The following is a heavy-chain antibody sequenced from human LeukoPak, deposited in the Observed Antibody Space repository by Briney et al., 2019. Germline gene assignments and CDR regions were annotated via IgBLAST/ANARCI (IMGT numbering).Heavy chain of an antibody. D-gene: IGHD6-19*01. Sequence: GGSLRLSCAASGFTVSGKYMSWVRQAPGKGLEWVSVIYSGGDTYYADSVKGRFTISRDNSRNMIYLEMSSLKAEDTAVYYCAKERNLEIAVAGTIFDYWGQGTLVTVSS. J-gene: IGHJ4*02. V-gene: IGHV3-66*01. CDR3: AKERNLEIAVAGTIFDY. CDR2: IYSGGDT. CDR1: GFTVSGKY.